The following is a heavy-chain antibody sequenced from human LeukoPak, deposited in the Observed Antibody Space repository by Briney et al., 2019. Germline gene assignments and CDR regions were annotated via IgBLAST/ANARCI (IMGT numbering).Heavy chain of an antibody. Sequence: ASVKDSCKASGYTFSSYGITWVRQAPGQGLEWMGWISAYNGNTNYAQKLQGRVTMTTDTSTSTAYMELRSLRSDDTAVYYCASFTVIGIAVAGTLDYWGQGTLVTVSS. J-gene: IGHJ4*02. CDR1: GYTFSSYG. CDR2: ISAYNGNT. D-gene: IGHD6-19*01. V-gene: IGHV1-18*01. CDR3: ASFTVIGIAVAGTLDY.